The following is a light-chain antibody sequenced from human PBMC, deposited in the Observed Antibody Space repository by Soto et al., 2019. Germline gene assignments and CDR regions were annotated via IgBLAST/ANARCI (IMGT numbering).Light chain of an antibody. J-gene: IGKJ5*01. CDR3: QQLSSYLIT. CDR1: QGISSY. CDR2: AAS. V-gene: IGKV1-9*01. Sequence: DLQLTQSPSFLSASVGDTVTITCRASQGISSYLAWYQQKPGKAPKLLIFAASTLHSGVPSRFSGSGSGTEFTLTISSLQPEDFATYYCQQLSSYLITFGQGTRLEIK.